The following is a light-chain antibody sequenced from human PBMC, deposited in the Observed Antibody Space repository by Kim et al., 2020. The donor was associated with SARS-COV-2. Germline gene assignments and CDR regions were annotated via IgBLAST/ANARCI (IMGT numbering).Light chain of an antibody. V-gene: IGLV1-44*01. J-gene: IGLJ2*01. CDR3: AAWDDSLNGVV. CDR2: SNN. Sequence: GQKVTLSCSGPPPNSGILPVNWYQPLPGTAPNLLIFSNNQRPSGVPDRFSGSKSGTSASLAISGLQSEDEADYYCAAWDDSLNGVVFGGGTQLTVL. CDR1: PPNSGILP.